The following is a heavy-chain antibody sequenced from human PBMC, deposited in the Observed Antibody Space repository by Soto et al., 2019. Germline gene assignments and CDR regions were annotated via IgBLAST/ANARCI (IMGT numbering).Heavy chain of an antibody. Sequence: SETLSLTCTVSGGSINSYYWSWIRQSPEKGLEWIGYIYGSGSTNYNPSLKSRVTISVDTSKNHFSLSLTSVTAADTAVYYCARVPGPWGQGTLVTVSS. CDR2: IYGSGST. CDR3: ARVPGP. CDR1: GGSINSYY. V-gene: IGHV4-59*12. J-gene: IGHJ5*02.